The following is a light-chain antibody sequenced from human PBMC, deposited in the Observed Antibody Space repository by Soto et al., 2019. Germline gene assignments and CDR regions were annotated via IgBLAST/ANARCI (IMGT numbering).Light chain of an antibody. CDR1: QHISTY. Sequence: DIQMTQSPASVPASVGDRFTITCLAGQHISTYLAWYQQKPGEAPKLLISAAYSLGSGVPSRFSGSGSGTEFTLTISSLQPDDFATYYCQPYNSYSEAVGQGTKVEIK. V-gene: IGKV1-5*01. J-gene: IGKJ1*01. CDR3: QPYNSYSEA. CDR2: AAY.